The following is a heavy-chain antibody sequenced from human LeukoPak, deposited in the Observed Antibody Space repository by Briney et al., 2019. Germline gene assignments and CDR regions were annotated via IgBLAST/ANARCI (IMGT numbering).Heavy chain of an antibody. V-gene: IGHV3-74*01. J-gene: IGHJ4*02. CDR1: GFTFSSYW. CDR3: AKHYGSGTYYNYLDY. D-gene: IGHD3-10*01. CDR2: INSDGSST. Sequence: GGSLRLSCAASGFTFSSYWMHWVRQAPGKGLVWVSRINSDGSSTSYADSVKGRFTISRDNAKNTLYLQMNSLRAEDTAIYYCAKHYGSGTYYNYLDYWGQGTLVTVSS.